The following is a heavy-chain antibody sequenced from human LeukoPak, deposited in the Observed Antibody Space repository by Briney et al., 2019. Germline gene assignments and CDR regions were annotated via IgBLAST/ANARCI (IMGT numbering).Heavy chain of an antibody. CDR1: GFTVRDYY. CDR2: IRDSGEA. J-gene: IGHJ5*02. D-gene: IGHD3/OR15-3a*01. Sequence: PGGSLRLSCAVSGFTVRDYYMSWVRQAPGKGLEWVGLIRDSGEAFYAEFPRSRVAISRDETENTFYLQKNSLRVEDTAVYFCARDRAANQDWVEFDPWGQGTPVIVSS. CDR3: ARDRAANQDWVEFDP. V-gene: IGHV3-66*03.